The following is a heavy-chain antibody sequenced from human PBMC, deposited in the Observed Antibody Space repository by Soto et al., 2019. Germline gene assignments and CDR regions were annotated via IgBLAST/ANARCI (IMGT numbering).Heavy chain of an antibody. CDR2: TYYRSKWYN. Sequence: PSQTLSLTCAISGDSVSSNSAAWNWIRQSPSRGLEWLGRTYYRSKWYNDYAVSVKSRITINPDTSKNQFSLQLNSVTPEDTAVYYCARGDHRQLSLRGDPIYYYYGMDVWGQGTTVTVSS. J-gene: IGHJ6*02. CDR3: ARGDHRQLSLRGDPIYYYYGMDV. V-gene: IGHV6-1*01. D-gene: IGHD3-10*01. CDR1: GDSVSSNSAA.